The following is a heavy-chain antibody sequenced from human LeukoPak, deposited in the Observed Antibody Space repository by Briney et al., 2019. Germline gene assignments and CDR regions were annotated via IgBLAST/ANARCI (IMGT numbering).Heavy chain of an antibody. D-gene: IGHD5-12*01. V-gene: IGHV3-7*01. CDR1: GFTFRSYW. CDR2: INHGGSVQ. J-gene: IGHJ4*02. Sequence: PGGSLRLSCTASGFTFRSYWMSWVRQAPGKGLEGVANINHGGSVQSYMDSVKGRFTLSRDDAKNSLYVQMTSLRDEDTAVYYCARVEYSGWNLEYWGQGTLVTVSS. CDR3: ARVEYSGWNLEY.